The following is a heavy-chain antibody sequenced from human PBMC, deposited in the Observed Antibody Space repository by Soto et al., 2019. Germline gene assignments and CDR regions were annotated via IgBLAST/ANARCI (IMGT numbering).Heavy chain of an antibody. CDR1: LFTFSSYG. CDR2: IWYDGSNK. J-gene: IGHJ6*03. D-gene: IGHD3-3*01. Sequence: LRLSWSSSLFTFSSYGMHWVLHSPFKLLEFLSVIWYDGSNKYYAESVKGRFTISRDNSKNTLYLRMNSLRAEDTAVYYCARDLHDPDFWSGYPIPRGGYMDVWGKGTTVTVSS. CDR3: ARDLHDPDFWSGYPIPRGGYMDV. V-gene: IGHV3-33*01.